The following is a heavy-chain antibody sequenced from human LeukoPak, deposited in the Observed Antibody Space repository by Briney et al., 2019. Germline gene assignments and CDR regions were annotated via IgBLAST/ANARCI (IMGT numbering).Heavy chain of an antibody. CDR1: GYTLTELS. V-gene: IGHV1-24*01. CDR3: ATEARWNYYGSGSYQNWFDP. J-gene: IGHJ5*02. Sequence: ASVKVSCKVSGYTLTELSMHWVRQAPGKGLEWMGGFDPEDGEPIYAQKFQGRVNMTEDTSTDTAYVELSSLRSEDTAVYYCATEARWNYYGSGSYQNWFDPWGQGTLVTVSS. CDR2: FDPEDGEP. D-gene: IGHD3-10*01.